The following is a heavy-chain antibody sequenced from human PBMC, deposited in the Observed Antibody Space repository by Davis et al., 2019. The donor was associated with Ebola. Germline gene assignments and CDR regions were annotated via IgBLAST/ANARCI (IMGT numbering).Heavy chain of an antibody. Sequence: PGGSLRLSCAASGFTVSSNYMSWVRQAPGKGLVWVSRIDSDGSSTTYADFVKGRFTVSRDNAKNTLYLQMNSLRAEDTAVYYCARETSGFLEWLDYWGQGTLLTVSS. D-gene: IGHD3-3*01. J-gene: IGHJ4*02. V-gene: IGHV3-74*01. CDR3: ARETSGFLEWLDY. CDR1: GFTVSSNY. CDR2: IDSDGSST.